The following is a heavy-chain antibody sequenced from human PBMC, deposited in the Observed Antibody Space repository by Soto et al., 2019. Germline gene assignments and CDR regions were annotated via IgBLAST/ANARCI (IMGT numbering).Heavy chain of an antibody. D-gene: IGHD3-10*01. CDR1: GFTFSSYS. CDR2: ISGSSSST. CDR3: AKGTARGSGSSFDY. Sequence: PGGSLRLSCAASGFTFSSYSMNWVRQAPGKGLEWVSYISGSSSSTYYADSVKGRFTISRDNSKNTLYLQMNSLRAEDTAVYYCAKGTARGSGSSFDYWGQGTLVTVSS. J-gene: IGHJ4*02. V-gene: IGHV3-23*01.